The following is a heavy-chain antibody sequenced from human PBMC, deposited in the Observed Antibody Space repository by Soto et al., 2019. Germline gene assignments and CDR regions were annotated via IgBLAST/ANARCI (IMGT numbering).Heavy chain of an antibody. V-gene: IGHV3-33*01. J-gene: IGHJ6*02. CDR2: IWYDGSHT. D-gene: IGHD1-1*01. Sequence: QVQLVESGGGVVQPGRSLRLSCAASGFIFKHHAMHWVRQAAGKGLEWVAQIWYDGSHTYYTDSVKGRFTISRDNLKDMVYLHMDSLRAEDTAVYYCARDGQQLAPYAMDVWGQGTTVTVSS. CDR3: ARDGQQLAPYAMDV. CDR1: GFIFKHHA.